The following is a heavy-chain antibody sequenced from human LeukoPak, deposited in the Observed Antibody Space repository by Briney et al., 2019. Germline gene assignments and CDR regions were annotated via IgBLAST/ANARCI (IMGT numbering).Heavy chain of an antibody. Sequence: GGSLRLSCAASGFTFSSYGMNRVRQAPGKGLEWVSSISSGSSYIHYADSVKGRFTISRDNAKNSLYLQMNSLRAEDTAVYYCARDLRAALTGSNYWGQGTLVTVSS. CDR2: ISSGSSYI. V-gene: IGHV3-21*01. J-gene: IGHJ4*02. CDR3: ARDLRAALTGSNY. CDR1: GFTFSSYG. D-gene: IGHD3-10*01.